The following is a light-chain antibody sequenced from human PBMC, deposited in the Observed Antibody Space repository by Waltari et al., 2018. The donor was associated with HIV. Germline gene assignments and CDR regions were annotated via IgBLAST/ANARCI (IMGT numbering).Light chain of an antibody. CDR1: QDIASY. CDR2: VAS. J-gene: IGKJ1*01. V-gene: IGKV1-39*01. CDR3: QQSYTTPRT. Sequence: DIQMTQSPSSLPASLGVRIPIKCRARQDIASYLNWYRHPPGTAPQLLIDVASNLQTGVPSRFSASGSGTDFSLTIDGLQRDDFATYFCQQSYTTPRTFGLGTRVE.